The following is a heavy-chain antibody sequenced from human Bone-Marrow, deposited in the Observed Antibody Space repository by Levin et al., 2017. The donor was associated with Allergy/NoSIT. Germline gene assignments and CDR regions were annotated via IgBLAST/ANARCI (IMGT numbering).Heavy chain of an antibody. CDR3: AHRLEILSGSDDAFDI. D-gene: IGHD3-9*01. CDR1: GISLSTSGLG. CDR2: IDWNDNK. V-gene: IGHV2-5*01. J-gene: IGHJ3*02. Sequence: ASGPTLVKPTETLTLTCTLSGISLSTSGLGVAWIRQPPGQALEWLASIDWNDNKRYSPSVKSRLTITKDTSKKQAVLTMTDMGPVDTATYFCAHRLEILSGSDDAFDIWGQGTIVTVSS.